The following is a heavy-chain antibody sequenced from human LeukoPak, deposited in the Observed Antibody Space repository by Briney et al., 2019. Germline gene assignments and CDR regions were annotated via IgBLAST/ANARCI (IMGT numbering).Heavy chain of an antibody. CDR3: ARYCSSTSPGGNWFDP. V-gene: IGHV4-34*01. CDR2: INHSGST. J-gene: IGHJ5*02. Sequence: SETLSLTCAVYGGSFSGYYWSWIRQPPGKGLEWIGEINHSGSTYYNPSLKSRVTISVDTSKNQFSLKLSSVTAADTAVYYCARYCSSTSPGGNWFDPWGQGTLVTVSS. D-gene: IGHD2-2*01. CDR1: GGSFSGYY.